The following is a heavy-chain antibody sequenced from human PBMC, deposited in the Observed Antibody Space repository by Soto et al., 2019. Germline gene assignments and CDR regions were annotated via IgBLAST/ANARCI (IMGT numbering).Heavy chain of an antibody. J-gene: IGHJ6*02. CDR1: GFTFSSYG. V-gene: IGHV3-30*18. CDR2: MSYDGSKK. CDR3: AKTLCSHDYYYGMDV. D-gene: IGHD2-21*01. Sequence: QVQLVESGGGVVQPGRSLRLSCAASGFTFSSYGMHWVRQAPGKGLEWVAVMSYDGSKKYQADSVKGRFTISRDNSKNTLYLQMNSLRAEDTAVYYCAKTLCSHDYYYGMDVWGQGTTVTVSS.